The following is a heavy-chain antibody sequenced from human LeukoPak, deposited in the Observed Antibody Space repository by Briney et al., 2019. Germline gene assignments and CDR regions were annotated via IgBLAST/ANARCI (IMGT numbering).Heavy chain of an antibody. J-gene: IGHJ4*02. D-gene: IGHD4-17*01. CDR1: GFTFSSNW. CDR3: ARSPLTVTTRLHFDY. V-gene: IGHV3-74*01. CDR2: INSDGSST. Sequence: PGGSLRLSCATSGFTFSSNWMHWVRQTPGKGLVGVSRINSDGSSTSYADSVKGRFTISRDNAKDTLYLQMNSLRAEDTAVYYCARSPLTVTTRLHFDYWGQGTLVTVSS.